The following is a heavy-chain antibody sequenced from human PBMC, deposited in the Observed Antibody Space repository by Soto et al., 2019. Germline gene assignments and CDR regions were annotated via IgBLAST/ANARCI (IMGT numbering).Heavy chain of an antibody. V-gene: IGHV4-30-4*01. J-gene: IGHJ4*02. CDR3: ARARYYYDSSGYVY. CDR2: IYYSGST. D-gene: IGHD3-22*01. Sequence: SETLSLTCTVSGGSISSGDYYWSWIRQPPGKGLEWIGYIYYSGSTYYNPSLKSRVTISVDTSKNQFSLKLSSVTAADTAVYYCARARYYYDSSGYVYWGQGTLVTVPQ. CDR1: GGSISSGDYY.